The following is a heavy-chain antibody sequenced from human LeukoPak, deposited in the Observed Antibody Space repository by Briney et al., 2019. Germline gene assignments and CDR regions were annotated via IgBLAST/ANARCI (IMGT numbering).Heavy chain of an antibody. J-gene: IGHJ4*02. V-gene: IGHV1-18*01. CDR3: ATGRIVVVPAAMEV. CDR1: GYTFTSYG. CDR2: ISAYNGNT. Sequence: ASVKVSCKASGYTFTSYGISWVRQAPGQGLEWMGWISAYNGNTNYAQKLQGRVTMTTDTSTSTAYMELRSLRSEDTAVYYCATGRIVVVPAAMEVWGQGTLVTVSS. D-gene: IGHD2-2*01.